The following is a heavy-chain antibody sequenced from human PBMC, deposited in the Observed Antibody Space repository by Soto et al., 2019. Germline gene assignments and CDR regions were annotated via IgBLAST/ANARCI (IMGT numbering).Heavy chain of an antibody. V-gene: IGHV3-23*01. Sequence: PGGSLRLSCPASGFTFSSYAMSWVRQAPGKGLEWVSAISGSGGSTYYADSVRGRFTISRDNSKNTLYLQMNSLRAEDTAVYYCAKDRLLWFGEELDAFDIWGQGTMVTVSS. J-gene: IGHJ3*02. CDR3: AKDRLLWFGEELDAFDI. D-gene: IGHD3-10*01. CDR2: ISGSGGST. CDR1: GFTFSSYA.